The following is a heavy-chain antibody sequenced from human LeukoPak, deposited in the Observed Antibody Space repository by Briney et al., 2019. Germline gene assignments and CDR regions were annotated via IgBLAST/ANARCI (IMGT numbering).Heavy chain of an antibody. V-gene: IGHV3-23*01. CDR3: AKVSSGWAAGYFDY. CDR1: GFTFSSYA. Sequence: GGSLRLSWAASGFTFSSYAMSWVRQAPGKGLEWVSAISGSGGSTYYADSVKGRFTISRDNSKNTLYRQMNSLRAEDTAVYYCAKVSSGWAAGYFDYWGQGTLVTVSS. CDR2: ISGSGGST. D-gene: IGHD6-19*01. J-gene: IGHJ4*02.